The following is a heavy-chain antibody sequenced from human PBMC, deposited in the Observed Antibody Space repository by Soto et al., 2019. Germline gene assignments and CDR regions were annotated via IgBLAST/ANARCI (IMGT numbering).Heavy chain of an antibody. D-gene: IGHD3-3*01. Sequence: GGSLRLSCAASGFTFSSYAMSWVRQAPGKGLEWVSAISGSGGSTYYADSVKGRFTISRDNSKNTLYLQMNSLRAEDTAVYYCAKLQSTIFGVVILEGVDYWGQGTLVTVS. CDR1: GFTFSSYA. J-gene: IGHJ4*02. CDR3: AKLQSTIFGVVILEGVDY. CDR2: ISGSGGST. V-gene: IGHV3-23*01.